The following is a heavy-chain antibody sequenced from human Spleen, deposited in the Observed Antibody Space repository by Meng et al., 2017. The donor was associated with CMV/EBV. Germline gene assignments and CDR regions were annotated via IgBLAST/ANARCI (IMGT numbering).Heavy chain of an antibody. CDR1: GFTFSSYS. J-gene: IGHJ3*01. Sequence: GESLKISCAASGFTFSSYSMNWVRQAPGKGLEWVSSISSSSSYIYYADSVKGRFTISRDNAKNSVYLQMDSLRAEDTALYYCAKDTTAAAPRGAFDVWGQGTMVTVSS. CDR2: ISSSSSYI. V-gene: IGHV3-21*04. D-gene: IGHD2-2*01. CDR3: AKDTTAAAPRGAFDV.